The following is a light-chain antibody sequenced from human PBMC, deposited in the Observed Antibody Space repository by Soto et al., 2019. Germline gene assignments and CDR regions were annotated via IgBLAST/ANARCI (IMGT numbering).Light chain of an antibody. J-gene: IGLJ7*01. CDR1: SSKIGRNY. Sequence: QSVLTQPPSASGTPGQKVTISCSGSSSKIGRNYVYWYQQFPGTAPKLLIDRNNQRPSGVPDRFSGSKSGTSASLVISGLRSEDEADYYCAAWDDSLSGAVFGGGTQLTVL. CDR2: RNN. CDR3: AAWDDSLSGAV. V-gene: IGLV1-47*01.